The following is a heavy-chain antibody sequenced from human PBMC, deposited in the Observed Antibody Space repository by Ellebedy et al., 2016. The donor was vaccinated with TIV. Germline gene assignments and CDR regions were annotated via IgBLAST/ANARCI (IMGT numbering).Heavy chain of an antibody. D-gene: IGHD3-16*02. V-gene: IGHV3-30*18. CDR3: AKDGGWGVWGSYRYYDY. CDR1: GFTFNSYG. CDR2: ISYDGSNK. Sequence: GESLKISCAASGFTFNSYGMHWVRQAPGKGLEWVAVISYDGSNKYYADSVKGRFTISRDISKNTLYLQMNSLRAEETAVYYCAKDGGWGVWGSYRYYDYWGQGTLVTVSS. J-gene: IGHJ4*02.